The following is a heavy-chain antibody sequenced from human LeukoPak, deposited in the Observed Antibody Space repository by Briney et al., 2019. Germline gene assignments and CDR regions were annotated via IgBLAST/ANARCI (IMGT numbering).Heavy chain of an antibody. V-gene: IGHV3-23*01. CDR1: GFTFSSYA. CDR3: ASMVITFGGVIVDDY. Sequence: GGSLRLSCAASGFTFSSYAMSWVRQAPGKGLEWVSAISGSGGSTYYADSVKGRFTISRDNSKNTLYLQMNSLRAEDTAVYYCASMVITFGGVIVDDYWGQGTLVTVSS. CDR2: ISGSGGST. D-gene: IGHD3-16*02. J-gene: IGHJ4*02.